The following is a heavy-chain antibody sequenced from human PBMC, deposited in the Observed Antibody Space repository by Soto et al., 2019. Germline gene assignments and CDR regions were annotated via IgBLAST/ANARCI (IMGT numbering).Heavy chain of an antibody. CDR2: IYYSGSA. CDR3: AKEVAFDYYDYHMDL. V-gene: IGHV4-61*01. J-gene: IGHJ6*02. Sequence: QVQLQESGPGLVKPSETLSLTCTVSRGSVNNISDYWGWVRQPPGKGLEWIGYIYYSGSAHYNPSLSRRVTISLATSQNQFSLQLSSVTTADTAVYYCAKEVAFDYYDYHMDLWGQGNTVTVSS. D-gene: IGHD3-3*02. CDR1: RGSVNNISDY.